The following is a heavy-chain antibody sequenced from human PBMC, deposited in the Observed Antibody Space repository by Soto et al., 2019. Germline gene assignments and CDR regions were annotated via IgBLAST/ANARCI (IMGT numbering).Heavy chain of an antibody. CDR1: GFTFSSYA. CDR3: ASGGVGALYRGSYGGRFDY. V-gene: IGHV3-30-3*01. Sequence: QVQLVESGGGVVQPGRSLRLSCAASGFTFSSYAMHWVRQAPGKGLEWVAVISYDGSNKYYADSVKGRFTISRDNSKNPLYLQMNSLRAEDTAVYYCASGGVGALYRGSYGGRFDYWGQGTLVTVSS. D-gene: IGHD1-26*01. J-gene: IGHJ4*02. CDR2: ISYDGSNK.